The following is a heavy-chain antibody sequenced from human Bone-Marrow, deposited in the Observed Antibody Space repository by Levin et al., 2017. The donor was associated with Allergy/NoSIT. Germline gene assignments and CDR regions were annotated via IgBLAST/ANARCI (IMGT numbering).Heavy chain of an antibody. CDR1: GFTFNNFW. CDR3: SKGEWLDH. D-gene: IGHD3-16*01. CDR2: INQDGSEK. Sequence: HSGGSLRLSCAASGFTFNNFWMTWVRQAPGKGLEWVAKINQDGSEKYYVDSVKGRFTISRDNAEKSVYLQMNSLRAEDTAVYYCSKGEWLDHWGQGTLVTVSS. V-gene: IGHV3-7*01. J-gene: IGHJ5*02.